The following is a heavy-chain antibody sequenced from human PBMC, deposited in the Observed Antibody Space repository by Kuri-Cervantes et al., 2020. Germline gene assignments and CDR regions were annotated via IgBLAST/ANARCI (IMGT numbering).Heavy chain of an antibody. V-gene: IGHV3-30*14. CDR2: ISYDGSNK. D-gene: IGHD2-15*01. CDR3: ARGVVVAATLGWFDP. CDR1: GFTFSSYA. J-gene: IGHJ5*02. Sequence: GGSLRLSCAASGFTFSSYAMHWVRQAPGKGLEWVAVISYDGSNKYYADSVKGRFTISRDNSKNTLYLQMNSLRAEDTAVYYCARGVVVAATLGWFDPWGQGTLVTVSS.